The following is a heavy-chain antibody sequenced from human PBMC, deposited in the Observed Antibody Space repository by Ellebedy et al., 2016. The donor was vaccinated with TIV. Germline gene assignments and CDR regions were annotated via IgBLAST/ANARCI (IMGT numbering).Heavy chain of an antibody. V-gene: IGHV3-7*01. D-gene: IGHD3-10*01. CDR3: ARDQGWAYPGSTRFDY. J-gene: IGHJ4*03. CDR1: GFTFSYYY. CDR2: IKQDGSEK. Sequence: PGGSLRLSCAASGFTFSYYYMSGVRQAPGKGLEWVANIKQDGSEKWYVDSVKGRFTISRDNAKNSLYLQMSSLRAEDTAVYYCARDQGWAYPGSTRFDYWGQGTLVTVSS.